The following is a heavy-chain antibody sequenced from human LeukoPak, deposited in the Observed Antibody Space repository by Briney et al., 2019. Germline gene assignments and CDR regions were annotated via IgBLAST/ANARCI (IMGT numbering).Heavy chain of an antibody. Sequence: PGGSLRLSCAASGFTFSSYGMHWVRRAPGKGLEWVAFIRYDGSNKYYADSVKGRFTISRDNSKNTLYLQMNSLRAEDTAVYYCANTGITIFGVVLDLDYWGQGTLVTVSS. CDR1: GFTFSSYG. V-gene: IGHV3-30*02. CDR2: IRYDGSNK. D-gene: IGHD3-3*01. J-gene: IGHJ4*02. CDR3: ANTGITIFGVVLDLDY.